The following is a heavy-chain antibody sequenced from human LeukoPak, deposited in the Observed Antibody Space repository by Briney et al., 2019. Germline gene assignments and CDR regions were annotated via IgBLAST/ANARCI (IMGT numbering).Heavy chain of an antibody. Sequence: GGSLRLSCAASGVTFSNDWMTWVRQAPGKGLGWVADIKQDGSEKLYVNSVRGRFTISRDNAKMSLFLQMNSLRAEDTAVYYCARDNGVVHGVYYMDVWGKGPTATVS. J-gene: IGHJ6*03. V-gene: IGHV3-7*01. D-gene: IGHD3-3*01. CDR1: GVTFSNDW. CDR2: IKQDGSEK. CDR3: ARDNGVVHGVYYMDV.